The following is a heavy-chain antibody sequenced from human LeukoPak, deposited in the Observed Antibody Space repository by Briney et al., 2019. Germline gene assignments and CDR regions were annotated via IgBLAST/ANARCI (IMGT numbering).Heavy chain of an antibody. CDR1: GGSISSSSYY. CDR3: ARHRGYYDSPNWFDP. D-gene: IGHD3-22*01. V-gene: IGHV4-39*01. CDR2: IYYSGST. Sequence: SETLSLTCTVSGGSISSSSYYWGWIRQPPGKGLEWIGSIYYSGSTYYNPSFKSRGTISVDTSKNQFSLKLSSVTAADTAVYYCARHRGYYDSPNWFDPWGQGTLVTVSS. J-gene: IGHJ5*02.